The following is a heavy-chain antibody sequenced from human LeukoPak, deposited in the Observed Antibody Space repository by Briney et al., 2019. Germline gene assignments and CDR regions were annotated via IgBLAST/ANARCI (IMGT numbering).Heavy chain of an antibody. Sequence: PGGSLRLSCAASGFTFSSYAMHWVRQAPGEGLEWVAVISYDGSNKYYADSVKGRFTISRDNSKNTLYLQMNSLRAEDTAVYYCARDQLDIVVVPAAKYYYYGMDVWGQGTTVTVSS. CDR1: GFTFSSYA. D-gene: IGHD2-2*03. J-gene: IGHJ6*02. CDR2: ISYDGSNK. CDR3: ARDQLDIVVVPAAKYYYYGMDV. V-gene: IGHV3-30-3*01.